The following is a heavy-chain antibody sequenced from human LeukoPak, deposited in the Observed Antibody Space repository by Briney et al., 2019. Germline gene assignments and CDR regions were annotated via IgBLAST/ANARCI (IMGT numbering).Heavy chain of an antibody. J-gene: IGHJ3*02. CDR2: ISSSGSTI. CDR3: AKEGRDGYLNSLAAFDI. D-gene: IGHD5-24*01. Sequence: PGGSLRLSCAASGFTFSSYEMNWVRQALGKGLEWVSYISSSGSTIYYADSVKGRFTISRDNAKNSLYLQMNSLRAEDTAVYYCAKEGRDGYLNSLAAFDIWGQGTMVTVSS. CDR1: GFTFSSYE. V-gene: IGHV3-48*03.